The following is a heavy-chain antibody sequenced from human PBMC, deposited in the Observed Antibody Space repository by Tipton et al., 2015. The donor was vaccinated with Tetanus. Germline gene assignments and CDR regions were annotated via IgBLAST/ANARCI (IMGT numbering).Heavy chain of an antibody. J-gene: IGHJ4*02. Sequence: TLSLTCTVSGDSISSYYWNWIRQSPVKGLEWIGYINSGSTHYNPSLKSRVTISVDTSKNQFSLKLTSVTAADTAVYYCARGTGDYWGQGTLVTVSS. V-gene: IGHV4-59*01. CDR1: GDSISSYY. CDR2: INSGST. CDR3: ARGTGDY. D-gene: IGHD1-14*01.